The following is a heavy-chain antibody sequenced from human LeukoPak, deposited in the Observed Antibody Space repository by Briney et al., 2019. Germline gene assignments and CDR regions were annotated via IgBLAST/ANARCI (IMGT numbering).Heavy chain of an antibody. D-gene: IGHD3-10*01. J-gene: IGHJ4*02. CDR3: AKDRGSGSPDY. Sequence: QSGGSLRLSCAASGFTFSSYAKHWVRQAPGKGLEWVAVISYDGSYKYYADSVNGRFTISRDNSKNTLYLQMNSLRAEDTALYYCAKDRGSGSPDYWGQGTLVTVSS. CDR1: GFTFSSYA. V-gene: IGHV3-30*18. CDR2: ISYDGSYK.